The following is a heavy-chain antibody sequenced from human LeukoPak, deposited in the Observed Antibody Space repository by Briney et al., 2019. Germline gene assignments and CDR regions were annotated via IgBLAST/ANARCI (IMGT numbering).Heavy chain of an antibody. CDR3: ARGAPGGYCSSTSCYRYYYYYMDV. CDR1: GGSFSGYY. CDR2: INHSGST. Sequence: SETLSLTCAVYGGSFSGYYWSWIRQPPGKGLEWIGEINHSGSTNCNPSLKSRVTISVDTSKNQFSLKLSSVTAADTAVYYCARGAPGGYCSSTSCYRYYYYYMDVWGKGTTVTVSS. V-gene: IGHV4-34*01. J-gene: IGHJ6*03. D-gene: IGHD2-2*01.